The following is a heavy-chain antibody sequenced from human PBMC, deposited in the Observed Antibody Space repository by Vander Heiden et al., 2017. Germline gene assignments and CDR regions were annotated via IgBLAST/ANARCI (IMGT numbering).Heavy chain of an antibody. D-gene: IGHD3-10*01. Sequence: TFSSYAMSWVRQAPGKGLEWVSAISGSGGSTYYADSVEGRFTISRDNSKNTLYLQMNSLRAEDTAVYYCAKNPPPLWCGEYVSAFDIWGQGTMVTVSS. CDR3: AKNPPPLWCGEYVSAFDI. CDR2: ISGSGGST. CDR1: TFSSYA. J-gene: IGHJ3*02. V-gene: IGHV3-23*01.